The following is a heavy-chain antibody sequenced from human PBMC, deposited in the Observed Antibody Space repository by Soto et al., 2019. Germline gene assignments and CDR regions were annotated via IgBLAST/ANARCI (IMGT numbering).Heavy chain of an antibody. CDR3: AKEPEYSYDSSGYDFDY. Sequence: GSLRLSCAASGFTFSSYAMSWVRQAPGKGLEWVSAISGSGGSTYYADSVKGRFTISRDNSKNTLYLQMNSLRAEDTAVYYCAKEPEYSYDSSGYDFDYWGQGAMVTVSS. CDR2: ISGSGGST. D-gene: IGHD3-22*01. J-gene: IGHJ4*02. V-gene: IGHV3-23*01. CDR1: GFTFSSYA.